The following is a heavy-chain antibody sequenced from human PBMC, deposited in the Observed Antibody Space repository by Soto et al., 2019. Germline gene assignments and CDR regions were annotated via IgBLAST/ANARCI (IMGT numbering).Heavy chain of an antibody. CDR1: GYTFTSYG. CDR2: ISAYNGNT. D-gene: IGHD3-3*02. V-gene: IGHV1-18*01. Sequence: GASVKVSCKASGYTFTSYGISWVRQAPGQGLEWMGWISAYNGNTNYAQKLQGRVTMTTDTSTSTAHMELRSLRSDDTAVYYCARTVEAFYDAWFDPWSQGTLVTVSS. J-gene: IGHJ5*02. CDR3: ARTVEAFYDAWFDP.